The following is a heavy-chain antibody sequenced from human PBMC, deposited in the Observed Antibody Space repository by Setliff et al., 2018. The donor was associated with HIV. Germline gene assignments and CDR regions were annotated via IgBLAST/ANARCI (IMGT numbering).Heavy chain of an antibody. V-gene: IGHV3-48*01. CDR3: ARTNNNYYYDTSDYFAGYYFDS. Sequence: PGGSLRLSCAASGFTFSSSAMSWVRQAPGKGLEWVSYISSVSGSTIYYADSVKGRFTTSRDNAKNSMFLQMNSLRAEDTAVYYCARTNNNYYYDTSDYFAGYYFDSWGQGTLVTVSS. CDR1: GFTFSSSA. CDR2: ISSVSGSTI. J-gene: IGHJ4*02. D-gene: IGHD3-22*01.